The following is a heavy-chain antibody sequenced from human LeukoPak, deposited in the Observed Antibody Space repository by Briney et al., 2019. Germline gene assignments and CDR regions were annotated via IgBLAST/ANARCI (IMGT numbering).Heavy chain of an antibody. CDR2: ISGSGGST. CDR3: AGGKKVVVTSFDY. D-gene: IGHD3-22*01. V-gene: IGHV3-23*01. J-gene: IGHJ4*02. Sequence: GGSLRLSCAASGFTFSSSAMSWVRQVPGKGLEWVSGISGSGGSTYYADSVKGRFTISRDNSKNTLYLQMNSLRAEDTAVYYCAGGKKVVVTSFDYWGQGTLVTVSS. CDR1: GFTFSSSA.